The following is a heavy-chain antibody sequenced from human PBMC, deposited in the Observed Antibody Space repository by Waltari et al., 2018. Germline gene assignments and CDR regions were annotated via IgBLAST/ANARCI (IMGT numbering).Heavy chain of an antibody. V-gene: IGHV3-30*18. Sequence: QVQVVASGGGVVQPGRSLRLSCAHFGFPFNKYGIHWVRQTPGKGLEWVAVISQDGSTKHYADSGKGRFTISIDNSKNTLYLQMDSLRPEDTAVYFCAKAGGIYWNPLDPWGQGALVTVSS. CDR2: ISQDGSTK. CDR3: AKAGGIYWNPLDP. CDR1: GFPFNKYG. J-gene: IGHJ5*02. D-gene: IGHD1-1*01.